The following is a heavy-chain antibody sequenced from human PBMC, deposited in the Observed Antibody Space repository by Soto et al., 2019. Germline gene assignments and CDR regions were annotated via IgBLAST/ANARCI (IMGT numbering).Heavy chain of an antibody. V-gene: IGHV4-34*01. Sequence: QVQLQQWGAGLLKPSETLSLTCAVYGGSFSGYYWSWIRQPPGKGLEWIGEINHSGSTNYNPSLKSRVTISVDTSKNQFSLKLSYVTAADTAVYYCARVMRDYGSGSYSRTTHYYYYMDVWGKGTTVTVSS. CDR2: INHSGST. D-gene: IGHD3-10*01. CDR1: GGSFSGYY. J-gene: IGHJ6*03. CDR3: ARVMRDYGSGSYSRTTHYYYYMDV.